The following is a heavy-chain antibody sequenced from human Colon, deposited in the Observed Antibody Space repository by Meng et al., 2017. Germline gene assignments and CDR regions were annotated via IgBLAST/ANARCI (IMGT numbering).Heavy chain of an antibody. CDR3: AREDSSGWYGLWYYYGMDV. D-gene: IGHD6-19*01. J-gene: IGHJ6*02. Sequence: ASVKVSCKASGYTFTGYYMHWVRQAPGQGLEWMGWINPNSGGTNYAQKFQGRVTMTRDTSISTAYMGLSRLRSDDTAVYSCAREDSSGWYGLWYYYGMDVWGQGTTVTVSS. CDR2: INPNSGGT. V-gene: IGHV1-2*02. CDR1: GYTFTGYY.